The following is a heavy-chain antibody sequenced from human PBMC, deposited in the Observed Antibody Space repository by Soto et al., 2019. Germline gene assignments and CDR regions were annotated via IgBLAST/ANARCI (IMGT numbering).Heavy chain of an antibody. CDR3: AKATATGGGAFDI. CDR1: GFICSSYD. V-gene: IGHV3-23*01. CDR2: ILVDGRT. Sequence: GGSLRLSCAASGFICSSYDMSWVRQAPGKGLEWVSTILVDGRTFYVDSVKGRFTISRDNSKNTVYLQMNSLTAGDTALYYCAKATATGGGAFDICGQGTMVTVSS. D-gene: IGHD2-8*02. J-gene: IGHJ3*02.